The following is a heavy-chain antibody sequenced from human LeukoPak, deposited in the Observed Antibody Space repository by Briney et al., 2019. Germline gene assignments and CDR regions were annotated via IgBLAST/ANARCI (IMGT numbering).Heavy chain of an antibody. V-gene: IGHV3-33*06. J-gene: IGHJ4*02. CDR1: GFPFSSYG. D-gene: IGHD3-22*01. CDR3: AKDFSYYDSSGNGPDY. Sequence: GGSLRLSCAASGFPFSSYGMHWVRQAPGRGLEWVAIIWYDGSNKYYADSVKGRFTISRDNSKNTLYLQMNSLRAEDTAVYYCAKDFSYYDSSGNGPDYWGQGTLVTVSS. CDR2: IWYDGSNK.